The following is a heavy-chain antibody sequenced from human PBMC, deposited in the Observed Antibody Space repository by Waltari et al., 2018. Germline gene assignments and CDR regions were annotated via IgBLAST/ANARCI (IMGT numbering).Heavy chain of an antibody. J-gene: IGHJ6*02. CDR1: GYTFTGYY. CDR2: INPKSGVP. D-gene: IGHD3-3*01. V-gene: IGHV1-2*02. CDR3: AHGERFLEWSGMDV. Sequence: QVQLVQSGAEVKKPGASVKVSCKASGYTFTGYYIHWVRQAPGQGLEWMGWINPKSGVPNYARKFQGRVTVTRDTSISTAYMELSRLRSDDTAVYYCAHGERFLEWSGMDVWGQGTTVTVSS.